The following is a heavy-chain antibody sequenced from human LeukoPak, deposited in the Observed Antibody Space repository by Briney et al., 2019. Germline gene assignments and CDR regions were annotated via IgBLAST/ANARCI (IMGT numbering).Heavy chain of an antibody. CDR2: ISSSSSYI. D-gene: IGHD3-3*01. V-gene: IGHV3-21*04. J-gene: IGHJ3*02. CDR1: GFTFSSYE. CDR3: AKVLGVADPVDAFDI. Sequence: SGGSLRLSCAASGFTFSSYEMNWVRQAPGKGLEWVSSISSSSSYIYYADSVKGRFTISRDNAKNSLYLQMNSLRAEDTAVYYCAKVLGVADPVDAFDIWGQGTMVTVSS.